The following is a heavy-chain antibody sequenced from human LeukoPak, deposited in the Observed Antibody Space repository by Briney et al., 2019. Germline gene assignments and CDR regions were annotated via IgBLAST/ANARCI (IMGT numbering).Heavy chain of an antibody. J-gene: IGHJ4*02. CDR1: GFTFSSYG. Sequence: PGGSLRLSCAASGFTFSSYGMHWVRQAPGKGLERVAFIRYDGSNKYYADSVKGRFTISRDNSKNTLYLQMNSLRAEDTAVYYCAKDLSSSWYFDYWGQGTLVTVSS. V-gene: IGHV3-30*02. CDR2: IRYDGSNK. CDR3: AKDLSSSWYFDY. D-gene: IGHD6-13*01.